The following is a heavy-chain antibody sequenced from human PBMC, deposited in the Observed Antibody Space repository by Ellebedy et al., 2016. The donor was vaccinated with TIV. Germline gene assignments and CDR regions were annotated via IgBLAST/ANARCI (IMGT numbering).Heavy chain of an antibody. CDR1: GYSFTSYW. CDR3: ARGLRGHYYDSSGYPDGFDI. V-gene: IGHV5-51*01. J-gene: IGHJ3*02. Sequence: GESLKISCKGSGYSFTSYWIGWVRQMPGKGLEWMGIIYPGDSDTRYSPSFQGQVTISADKSISTACLPWSSLKASDTAMYYCARGLRGHYYDSSGYPDGFDIWGQGTMVTVSS. CDR2: IYPGDSDT. D-gene: IGHD3-22*01.